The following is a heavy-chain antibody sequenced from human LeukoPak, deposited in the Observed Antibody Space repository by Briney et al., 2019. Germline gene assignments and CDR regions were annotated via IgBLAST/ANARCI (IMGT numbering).Heavy chain of an antibody. J-gene: IGHJ4*02. CDR1: GGTFSSYA. CDR2: IIPIFGTA. D-gene: IGHD3-22*01. CDR3: ARTDYYDSSGPPDY. Sequence: GASVKVSCKASGGTFSSYAISWVRQAPGQGLEWMGGIIPIFGTANYAQKFQGRVTITADESTSTAYMELSSLRSEDTAVYYCARTDYYDSSGPPDYWGQGTLVTVSS. V-gene: IGHV1-69*13.